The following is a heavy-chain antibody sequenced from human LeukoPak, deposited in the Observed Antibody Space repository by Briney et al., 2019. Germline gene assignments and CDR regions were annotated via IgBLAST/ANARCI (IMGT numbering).Heavy chain of an antibody. V-gene: IGHV4-61*02. CDR3: ARELSSYDILTS. CDR1: GGSISSGSYY. CDR2: IYTSGST. Sequence: SQTLSLTCTVSGGSISSGSYYWSWIRQPAGKGLEWIGRIYTSGSTNYNPTLKSRVTISVDTSKNQFSLKLSSVTAADTAVYYCARELSSYDILTSWGQGTLVTVSS. D-gene: IGHD3-9*01. J-gene: IGHJ5*02.